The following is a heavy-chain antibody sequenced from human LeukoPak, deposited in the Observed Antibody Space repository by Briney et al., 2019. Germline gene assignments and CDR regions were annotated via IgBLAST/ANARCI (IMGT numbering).Heavy chain of an antibody. V-gene: IGHV4-4*07. CDR3: ARKDGDY. CDR1: AASISSFH. J-gene: IGHJ4*02. Sequence: SETLSLTCTVSAASISSFHWTWIRQPAGKGLEWIGLIYSSGSTIYNPSLKSRVAVSVDMTKNQLSLKLSSVTAADTAMYYCARKDGDYWGQGTLVTVSS. CDR2: IYSSGST.